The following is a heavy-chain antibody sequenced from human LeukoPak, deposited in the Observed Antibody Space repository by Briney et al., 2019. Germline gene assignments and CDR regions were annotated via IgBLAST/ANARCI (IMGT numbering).Heavy chain of an antibody. CDR3: ATKRDNNWNPLMSFDI. CDR1: GGTFSSYT. D-gene: IGHD1-1*01. V-gene: IGHV1-69*02. CDR2: IIPILGIA. Sequence: SVKVSCKASGGTFSSYTISWVRQAPGQGLEWMGRIIPILGIANYAQKFQGRVTIAADKSTSTAYMELSSLRSEDTAVYYCATKRDNNWNPLMSFDIWGQGTMVTVSS. J-gene: IGHJ3*02.